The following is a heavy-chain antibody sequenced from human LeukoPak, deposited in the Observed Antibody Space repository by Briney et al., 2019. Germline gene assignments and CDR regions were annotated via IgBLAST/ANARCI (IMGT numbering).Heavy chain of an antibody. Sequence: GGSLRLSCAASGFTFSSYGMHWVRQAPGKGLEWVAVISYDGSNKYYADSVKGRFTISRDNSKNTLYLQMNSLRAEDTAVYYCAKEPDSSGQFDYWGQGTLVTVSS. CDR1: GFTFSSYG. J-gene: IGHJ4*02. CDR3: AKEPDSSGQFDY. V-gene: IGHV3-30*18. CDR2: ISYDGSNK. D-gene: IGHD3-22*01.